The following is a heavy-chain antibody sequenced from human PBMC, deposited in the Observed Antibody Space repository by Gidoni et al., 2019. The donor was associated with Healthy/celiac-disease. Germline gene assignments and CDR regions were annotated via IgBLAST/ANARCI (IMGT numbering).Heavy chain of an antibody. D-gene: IGHD6-13*01. CDR2: INPKSGGT. J-gene: IGHJ3*01. Sequence: QVQVVQSGAEVKKRGASVKVSCKASGYTFTDYYIHWVRQAPGQGLEWMGWINPKSGGTDYAQKFQGWVTMTRDTSIITAYMELRSLKSDDTAVYYCARGRAAADNYAFDFWGQGTMVTVSS. CDR3: ARGRAAADNYAFDF. V-gene: IGHV1-2*04. CDR1: GYTFTDYY.